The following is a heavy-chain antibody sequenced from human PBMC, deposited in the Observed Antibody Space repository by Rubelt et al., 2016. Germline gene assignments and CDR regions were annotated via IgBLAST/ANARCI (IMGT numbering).Heavy chain of an antibody. V-gene: IGHV3-48*03. D-gene: IGHD4-11*01. Sequence: NWVRQAPGKGLEWVAYISGTGNVIYYADSVKGRFTISRDNAKNSLNLQVSSLRVEDTAVYYCARGYLSNSFDYWGQGTLVTVSS. CDR3: ARGYLSNSFDY. CDR2: ISGTGNVI. J-gene: IGHJ4*02.